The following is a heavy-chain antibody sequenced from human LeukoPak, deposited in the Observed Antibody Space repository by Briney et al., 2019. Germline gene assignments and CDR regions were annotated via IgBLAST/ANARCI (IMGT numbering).Heavy chain of an antibody. V-gene: IGHV3-48*03. CDR3: ARGQKSVGRVLAGTTIYNYYYYMDV. J-gene: IGHJ6*03. CDR2: ISSSGSTT. D-gene: IGHD6-19*01. Sequence: GGSLRLSWAASGFTFSSYEMNWVRQAPGKGLVWLSYISSSGSTTYYADSVKGRFTISRDNAKNSLYLQMNSLRAEDTAVYYCARGQKSVGRVLAGTTIYNYYYYMDVWGKGTTVTVSS. CDR1: GFTFSSYE.